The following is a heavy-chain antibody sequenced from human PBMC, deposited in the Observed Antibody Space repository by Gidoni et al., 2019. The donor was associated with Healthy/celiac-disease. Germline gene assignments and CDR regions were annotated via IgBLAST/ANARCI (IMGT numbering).Heavy chain of an antibody. Sequence: QLQLQESGPGLVKPSETLSLTCTVSGGSISSSSYYWGWIRQPPGKGLEWIGSIYYSGSTYYNPSLKSRVTISVDTSKNQFSLKLSSVTAADTAVYYCARILEYYYDSSGSKYYFDYWGQGTLVTVSS. V-gene: IGHV4-39*01. CDR2: IYYSGST. D-gene: IGHD3-22*01. CDR1: GGSISSSSYY. J-gene: IGHJ4*02. CDR3: ARILEYYYDSSGSKYYFDY.